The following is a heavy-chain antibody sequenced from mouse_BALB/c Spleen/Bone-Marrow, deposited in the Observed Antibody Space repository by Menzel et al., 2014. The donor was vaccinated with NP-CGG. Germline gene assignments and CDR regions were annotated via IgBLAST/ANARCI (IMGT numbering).Heavy chain of an antibody. CDR1: GCTFTSYT. D-gene: IGHD1-1*01. J-gene: IGHJ3*01. CDR2: INPSSGYT. V-gene: IGHV1-4*01. Sequence: QVQLKESGAELARPGASVKMSCKASGCTFTSYTMHWVKQRPGQGLEWIGYINPSSGYTNYNQKFKDKATLTADKSSSTAYMQLSSLTSEDSAVYYCARSRDFTTGFAYWGQGTLVTVSA. CDR3: ARSRDFTTGFAY.